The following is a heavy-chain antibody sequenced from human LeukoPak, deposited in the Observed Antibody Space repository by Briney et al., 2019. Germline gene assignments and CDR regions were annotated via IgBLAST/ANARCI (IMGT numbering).Heavy chain of an antibody. D-gene: IGHD6-19*01. V-gene: IGHV1-69*05. J-gene: IGHJ6*03. Sequence: SVKVSCKASGGTFSSYAISWVRQAPGQGLEWMGRIIPIFGTANYAQKFQGRVTITTDESTSTAYKELSSLRSEDTAVYYCAREAAGGGWSYYYYYMDVWGKGTTVTVSS. CDR3: AREAAGGGWSYYYYYMDV. CDR2: IIPIFGTA. CDR1: GGTFSSYA.